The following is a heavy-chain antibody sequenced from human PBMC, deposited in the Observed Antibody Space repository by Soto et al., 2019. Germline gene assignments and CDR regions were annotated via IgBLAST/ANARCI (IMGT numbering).Heavy chain of an antibody. D-gene: IGHD3-10*01. CDR3: ARDIGEMSAV. J-gene: IGHJ4*02. Sequence: GGSLRLSCTGSGFTFSSSTMTWVRQGPGKGLEWVSSISSSSSYIYFADSLKGRFTISRDNAKNSLYLQMNSLRAEDTAVYYCARDIGEMSAVWGQGTQVTVPQ. CDR1: GFTFSSST. CDR2: ISSSSSYI. V-gene: IGHV3-21*06.